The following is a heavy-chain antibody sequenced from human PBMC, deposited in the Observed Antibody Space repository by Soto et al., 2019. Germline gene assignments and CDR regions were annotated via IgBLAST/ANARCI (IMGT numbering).Heavy chain of an antibody. J-gene: IGHJ3*02. CDR2: IYSGGST. CDR3: ARYDSSALDAFDI. Sequence: EVPLVESGGGLVQPGGSLRLSCAASGFTVSSNYMSWVRQAPGKGLEWVSVIYSGGSTYYADSVKGRFTISRDNSKNTLYLQMNSLRAEDTAVYYCARYDSSALDAFDIWGQGTMVTVSS. V-gene: IGHV3-66*01. CDR1: GFTVSSNY. D-gene: IGHD3-22*01.